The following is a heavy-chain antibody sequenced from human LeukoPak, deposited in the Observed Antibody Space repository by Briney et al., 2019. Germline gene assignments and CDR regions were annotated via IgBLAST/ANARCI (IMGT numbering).Heavy chain of an antibody. V-gene: IGHV5-51*01. CDR3: ARQQGQYYDSSGYYYLDI. J-gene: IGHJ3*02. Sequence: GESLKISCKGSGYSFTSYWIGWVRQMPGKGLEWMGIIYPGDSDTRYSPSFQGQVTISADKSISTAYLQSSSLKASDTAMYYCARQQGQYYDSSGYYYLDIWGQGTMVTVSS. CDR1: GYSFTSYW. CDR2: IYPGDSDT. D-gene: IGHD3-22*01.